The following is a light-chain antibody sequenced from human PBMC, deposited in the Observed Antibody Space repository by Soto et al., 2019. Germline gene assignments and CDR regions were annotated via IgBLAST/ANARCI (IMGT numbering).Light chain of an antibody. V-gene: IGKV1-39*01. CDR3: QQTYSTPWT. J-gene: IGKJ1*01. CDR1: QSISSY. CDR2: TAS. Sequence: EIQMTQSPSSLSASVGDRVTITCRASQSISSYLNWYQQKPGKAPKLLIYTASSLQTGVPSRFSGSGSGTDFTLTISSLQLEDFATYYCQQTYSTPWTFGQGTKVDIK.